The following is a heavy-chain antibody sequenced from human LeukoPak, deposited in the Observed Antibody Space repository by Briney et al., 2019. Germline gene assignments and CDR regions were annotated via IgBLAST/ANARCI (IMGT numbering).Heavy chain of an antibody. Sequence: PGGSLRLSCAASGFTFSSHAMSWVRQAPGMGLEWVAAISRSGTNTYYVDSVKGPFTISRDSSKNTLHLQMDSLRAEDTAVYYCAKDWPVSGDHYSPFDYWGQGTLVTVSS. V-gene: IGHV3-23*01. CDR3: AKDWPVSGDHYSPFDY. CDR2: ISRSGTNT. J-gene: IGHJ4*02. CDR1: GFTFSSHA. D-gene: IGHD4-11*01.